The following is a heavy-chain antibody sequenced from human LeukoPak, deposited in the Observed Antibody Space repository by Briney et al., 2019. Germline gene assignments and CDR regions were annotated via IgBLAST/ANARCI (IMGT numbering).Heavy chain of an antibody. J-gene: IGHJ4*02. V-gene: IGHV3-30-3*01. D-gene: IGHD3-3*01. CDR1: GFTFSSYA. Sequence: GGSLRLSCAASGFTFSSYAMHWVRQAPGKGLEWVAVISYDGSNKYYADSVKGRFTISRDNSKNTLYLQMNSLRAEDTAVYYCAKDRLTYYDFWSGPAGTGTLDYWGQGTLVTVSS. CDR3: AKDRLTYYDFWSGPAGTGTLDY. CDR2: ISYDGSNK.